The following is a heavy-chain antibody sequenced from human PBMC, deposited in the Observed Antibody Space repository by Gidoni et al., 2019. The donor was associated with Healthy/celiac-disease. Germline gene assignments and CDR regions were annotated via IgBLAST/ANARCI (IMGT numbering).Heavy chain of an antibody. Sequence: QLQLQESGPGLVKPSETLSLTCTVSGGSISSSSYYWGWIRQPPGKGLEWIGSIYYSGRPYYNPSLKSRVTISVDTSKNQFSLKLSSVTAADTAVYYCARACIAAAGYYFDYWGQGSLVTVSS. V-gene: IGHV4-39*07. J-gene: IGHJ4*02. CDR2: IYYSGRP. CDR3: ARACIAAAGYYFDY. D-gene: IGHD6-13*01. CDR1: GGSISSSSYY.